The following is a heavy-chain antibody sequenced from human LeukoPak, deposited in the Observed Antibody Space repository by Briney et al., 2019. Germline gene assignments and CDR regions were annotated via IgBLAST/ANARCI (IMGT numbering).Heavy chain of an antibody. V-gene: IGHV4-38-2*01. D-gene: IGHD3-22*01. CDR3: AFNSDSSGYYPGYMDV. Sequence: SETLSLTCAVSGYSISSGYYWGWIRQPPGKGLWWIGSIYHSGSTYYNPSLKSRVTISADTSKNQFSLKLSSVTTADTAVYYCAFNSDSSGYYPGYMDVWGKGTTVTVSS. CDR2: IYHSGST. J-gene: IGHJ6*03. CDR1: GYSISSGYY.